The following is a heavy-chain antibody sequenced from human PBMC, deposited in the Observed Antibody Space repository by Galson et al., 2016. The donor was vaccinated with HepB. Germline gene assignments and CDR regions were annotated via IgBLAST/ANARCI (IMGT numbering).Heavy chain of an antibody. D-gene: IGHD6-13*01. CDR3: VRGTLGYLDH. CDR1: GFILTNNY. V-gene: IGHV3-53*01. Sequence: SLRLSCAASGFILTNNYMNWVRQAPGKGLEWVSVIYSGGSTYYADSVKGRFTMSRDESKTMLYLQMNNLRAEDTALYYCVRGTLGYLDHWGQGTPVTVSS. CDR2: IYSGGST. J-gene: IGHJ4*02.